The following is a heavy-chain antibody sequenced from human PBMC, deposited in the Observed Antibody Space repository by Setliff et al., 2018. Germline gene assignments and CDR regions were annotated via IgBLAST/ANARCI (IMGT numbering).Heavy chain of an antibody. CDR1: GGTFSSYT. CDR2: IIPVFGTA. J-gene: IGHJ4*02. CDR3: ASVDIVLMVYAL. V-gene: IGHV1-69*08. Sequence: SVKVSCKASGGTFSSYTISWVRQAPGQGLEWMGRIIPVFGTANYAQKFQGRVTMTRNTSISTAYMELSSLRSEDTAVYYCASVDIVLMVYALWGQGTLVTVSS. D-gene: IGHD2-8*01.